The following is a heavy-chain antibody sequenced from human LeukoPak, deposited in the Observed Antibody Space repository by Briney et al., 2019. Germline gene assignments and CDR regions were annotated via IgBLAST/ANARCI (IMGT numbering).Heavy chain of an antibody. J-gene: IGHJ4*02. Sequence: PGGSLRLSCAASGFTFGDYAMHWVRQAPGKGLEWVSGISWNSGSIGYADSVKGRFTISRDNAKSSLYLQMNSLRAEDTALYYCAKDLDTLSCTGGVCYISDYWGQGTLVTVSS. V-gene: IGHV3-9*01. CDR3: AKDLDTLSCTGGVCYISDY. CDR2: ISWNSGSI. D-gene: IGHD2-8*02. CDR1: GFTFGDYA.